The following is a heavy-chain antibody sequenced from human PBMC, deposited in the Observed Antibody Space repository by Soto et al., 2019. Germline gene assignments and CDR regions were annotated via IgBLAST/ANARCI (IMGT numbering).Heavy chain of an antibody. J-gene: IGHJ3*02. D-gene: IGHD2-2*01. CDR3: ASEGYCSSTSCQIYSRDAFDI. CDR2: VYHSGST. V-gene: IGHV4-4*02. Sequence: QVQLQEAGPGLVKPSGTLSLTCAVSGGSISSSNWWRWVRQPPGKGLEWIGEVYHSGSTNYDPAPKSRVTISVDKSKNQFSLKLSSVTAADTAVYYCASEGYCSSTSCQIYSRDAFDIWGQGTMVTVSS. CDR1: GGSISSSNW.